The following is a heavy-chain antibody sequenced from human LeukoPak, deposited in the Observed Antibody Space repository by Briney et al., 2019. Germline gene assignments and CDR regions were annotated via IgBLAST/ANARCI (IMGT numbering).Heavy chain of an antibody. CDR2: ISSSGTTT. V-gene: IGHV3-48*03. Sequence: GGSLRLSCAASGFTFSSYEMNWVRQPPGKGLEWVSYISSSGTTTYYADSLKGRFTISRDNAKNSLYLQMNSLRAEDTAVYYCARDGVAELMSALDYWGQGILVTVSS. CDR1: GFTFSSYE. D-gene: IGHD1-26*01. J-gene: IGHJ4*02. CDR3: ARDGVAELMSALDY.